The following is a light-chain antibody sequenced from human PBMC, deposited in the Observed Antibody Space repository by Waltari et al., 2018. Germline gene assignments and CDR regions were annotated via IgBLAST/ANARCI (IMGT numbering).Light chain of an antibody. CDR1: SSDVGGYNY. J-gene: IGLJ2*01. Sequence: QSALTQPASVSGSPGQSITISCTGTSSDVGGYNYVPWYQPHHGKAPKLMIYDVSNRPAGVSYRFAGSKSGNTASLTISGLQAEDEADYYCSSYTSSSTLDVVFGGGTKVTVL. V-gene: IGLV2-14*01. CDR2: DVS. CDR3: SSYTSSSTLDVV.